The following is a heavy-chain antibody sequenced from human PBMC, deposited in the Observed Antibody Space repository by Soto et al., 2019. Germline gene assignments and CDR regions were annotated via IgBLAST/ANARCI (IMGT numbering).Heavy chain of an antibody. Sequence: QTLSLTCAISGDSVSSNSAAWNWIRQSPSRGLEWLGRTYYRSKWYNDYAVSVKSRITINPDTSKNQFSLQLNSVTPEDTAVYYCARGRVAAAGTRGVYYYGMDVWGQGTTVTVSS. D-gene: IGHD6-13*01. CDR2: TYYRSKWYN. CDR3: ARGRVAAAGTRGVYYYGMDV. J-gene: IGHJ6*02. V-gene: IGHV6-1*01. CDR1: GDSVSSNSAA.